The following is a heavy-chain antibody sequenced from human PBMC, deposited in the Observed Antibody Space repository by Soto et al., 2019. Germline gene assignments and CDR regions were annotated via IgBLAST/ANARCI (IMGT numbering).Heavy chain of an antibody. D-gene: IGHD6-19*01. V-gene: IGHV3-30*03. Sequence: PGGSLRLSCAASGFTFSSYSMNWVRQAPGKGLEWVALISDDGSNKYYADSVKGRFAISRDNSKNTLYLQINSLRGEDTAVYSCARVEQWLYIAKYWGQGTLVTVSS. J-gene: IGHJ4*02. CDR2: ISDDGSNK. CDR3: ARVEQWLYIAKY. CDR1: GFTFSSYS.